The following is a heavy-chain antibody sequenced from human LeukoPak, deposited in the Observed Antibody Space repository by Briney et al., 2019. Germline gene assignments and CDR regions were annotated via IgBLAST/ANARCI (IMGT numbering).Heavy chain of an antibody. CDR3: ARGSGTRVNYLIDY. Sequence: PGGSLRLSCAASGFTFSSYWMHWVRQAPGKGVVWVSRINSDGSSTSYADSVKGRFTISRDNAKNTLYLQMNSLRAEDTAVYYCARGSGTRVNYLIDYWGQGTLVTVSS. CDR2: INSDGSST. J-gene: IGHJ4*02. V-gene: IGHV3-74*01. CDR1: GFTFSSYW. D-gene: IGHD1-1*01.